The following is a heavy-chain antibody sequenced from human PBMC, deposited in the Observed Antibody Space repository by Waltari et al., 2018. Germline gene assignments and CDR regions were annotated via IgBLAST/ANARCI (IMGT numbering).Heavy chain of an antibody. V-gene: IGHV3-21*01. CDR1: GFTFSSYS. J-gene: IGHJ4*02. CDR2: ISSSISYI. D-gene: IGHD2-15*01. Sequence: EVQLVESGGGLVKPGGSLRLPCAASGFTFSSYSMNWVRQAPGQGLEWVSSISSSISYIYYAVSVKGRFTISRDNAKNSLYLQMNSLRAEDTAVYYCARTLRYCSGGSCYGWGLDYWGQGTLVTVSS. CDR3: ARTLRYCSGGSCYGWGLDY.